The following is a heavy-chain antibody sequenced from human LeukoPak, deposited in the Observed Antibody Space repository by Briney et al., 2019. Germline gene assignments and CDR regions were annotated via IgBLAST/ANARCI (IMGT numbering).Heavy chain of an antibody. Sequence: PGGSLRLSCAASGFTFSSYAMSWVRQAPGKGLEWVSAISGSGGSTYYADSVKGRFTISRDNSKNTLYLQMNRLRVEDTAVYYCATDPAGIGSESYWGQGTLVTVSS. D-gene: IGHD1-14*01. CDR3: ATDPAGIGSESY. CDR1: GFTFSSYA. CDR2: ISGSGGST. J-gene: IGHJ4*02. V-gene: IGHV3-23*01.